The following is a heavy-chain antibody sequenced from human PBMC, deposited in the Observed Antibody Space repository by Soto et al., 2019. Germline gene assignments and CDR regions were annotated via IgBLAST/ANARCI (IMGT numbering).Heavy chain of an antibody. D-gene: IGHD4-17*01. J-gene: IGHJ4*02. CDR2: IKQDGSEK. V-gene: IGHV3-7*04. CDR1: GFTFSSYW. Sequence: EVQLVESGGGLVQPGGSLRLSCEASGFTFSSYWMSWVRQAPGKGLEWVANIKQDGSEKYYLDSVKGRFTISRDNAKNSLYLQMNSLRAEDTAVYYCARDLASTTIPNYWGQGTLVTVSS. CDR3: ARDLASTTIPNY.